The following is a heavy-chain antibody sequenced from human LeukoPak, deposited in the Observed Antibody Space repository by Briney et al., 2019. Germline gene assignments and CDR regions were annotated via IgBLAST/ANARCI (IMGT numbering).Heavy chain of an antibody. CDR3: ARDNDSRDPPHFDY. Sequence: VASVKVSCKASGGTFSSYAISWVRQAPGQGLEWMGGIIPIFGTVNYAQKFQGRVTITADKSTRTAYMELSSLRSEDTAVYYCARDNDSRDPPHFDYWGQGTLVTVSS. V-gene: IGHV1-69*06. CDR1: GGTFSSYA. CDR2: IIPIFGTV. J-gene: IGHJ4*02. D-gene: IGHD3-16*01.